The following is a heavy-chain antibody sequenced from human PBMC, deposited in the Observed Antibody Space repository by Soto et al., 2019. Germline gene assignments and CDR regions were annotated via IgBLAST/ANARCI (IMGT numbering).Heavy chain of an antibody. CDR3: ARHRHPRGTVGATSPLDP. D-gene: IGHD1-26*01. J-gene: IGHJ5*02. CDR2: HHSGGST. Sequence: PVGSLRLSCAISGFSVSSNYLSWVRQAPGKGLEWVSVHHSGGSTYYADSVQGRFTISRDKSNNTLYLQMRRVRAEDTAVYFCARHRHPRGTVGATSPLDPWGQGTQVTVSS. V-gene: IGHV3-53*01. CDR1: GFSVSSNY.